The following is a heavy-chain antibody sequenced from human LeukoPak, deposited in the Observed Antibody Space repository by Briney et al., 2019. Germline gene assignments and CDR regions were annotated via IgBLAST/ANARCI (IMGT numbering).Heavy chain of an antibody. CDR3: ARRYCSGGTCYFDY. CDR2: ISGSGDST. V-gene: IGHV3-23*01. CDR1: GFTFSSYA. Sequence: PGGSLRLSCAASGFTFSSYAMSWVRQAPGKGLEWVSVISGSGDSTYYTDSGKGRFTISRDNCQNTLYLQMNSLRAEDTAVYYCARRYCSGGTCYFDYWGQGTLVTVSS. D-gene: IGHD2-15*01. J-gene: IGHJ4*02.